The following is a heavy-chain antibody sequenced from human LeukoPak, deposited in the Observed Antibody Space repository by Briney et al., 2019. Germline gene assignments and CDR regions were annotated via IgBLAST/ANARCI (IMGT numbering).Heavy chain of an antibody. V-gene: IGHV4-34*01. D-gene: IGHD4-17*01. CDR3: ARTPHDYGDYDPPSYYYYYYGMDV. J-gene: IGHJ6*02. CDR2: IKNGGSP. CDR1: GGSFSGYY. Sequence: SETLSLTCAVYGGSFSGYYWTWIRQPPGEGLEWIGEIKNGGSPNYNPSLKSRVTISVDTSKNQFSLKLSSVTAADTAVYYCARTPHDYGDYDPPSYYYYYYGMDVWGQGTTVTVSS.